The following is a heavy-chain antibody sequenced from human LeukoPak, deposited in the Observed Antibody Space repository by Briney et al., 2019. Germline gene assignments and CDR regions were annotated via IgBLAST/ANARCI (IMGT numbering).Heavy chain of an antibody. D-gene: IGHD6-19*01. CDR1: GFTFSSCA. CDR2: ISGSGGFT. Sequence: GGSLRLSCAASGFTFSSCAMTWVRQAPGKGLEWVSGISGSGGFTYYADSVRGRFTISRDNSKNTPYLQMNSLRAEDTAVYYCAKGSYSSGWYESDYWGQGTLVTVSS. V-gene: IGHV3-23*01. CDR3: AKGSYSSGWYESDY. J-gene: IGHJ4*02.